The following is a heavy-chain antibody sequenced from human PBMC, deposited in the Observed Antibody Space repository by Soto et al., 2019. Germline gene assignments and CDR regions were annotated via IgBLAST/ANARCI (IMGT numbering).Heavy chain of an antibody. D-gene: IGHD2-2*01. V-gene: IGHV1-2*04. CDR1: GYTFTGYY. J-gene: IGHJ4*01. CDR2: INPNSGGT. Sequence: ASVKVSCKASGYTFTGYYMHWVRQAPGQGLEWMGWINPNSGGTNYAQKFQGWVTMTRDTSISTAYMELSRLRSDDTAVYYCARSVMGYGSSTSCYAGYYFDYWG. CDR3: ARSVMGYGSSTSCYAGYYFDY.